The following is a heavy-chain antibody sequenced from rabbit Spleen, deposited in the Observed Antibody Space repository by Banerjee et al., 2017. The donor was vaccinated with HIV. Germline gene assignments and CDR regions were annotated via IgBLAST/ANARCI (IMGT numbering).Heavy chain of an antibody. Sequence: QEQLEESGGDLVKPGASLTLTCKASGFSFSSSYWICWVRQAPGKGLDWIACIYVASYGTYYASWASGRFTISKISSTTVDLKMTSLTVADMATYFCARARYDGSDYFDLWGPGTLVTVS. CDR1: GFSFSSSYW. D-gene: IGHD3-1*01. CDR2: IYVASYGT. J-gene: IGHJ4*01. CDR3: ARARYDGSDYFDL. V-gene: IGHV1S45*01.